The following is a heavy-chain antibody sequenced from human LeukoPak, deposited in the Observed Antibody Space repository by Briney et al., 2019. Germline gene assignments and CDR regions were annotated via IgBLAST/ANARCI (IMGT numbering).Heavy chain of an antibody. Sequence: SETLSLTCTVSGGSISSGSYYWSWIRQPPGKGLEWIGYIYYSGSTNYNPSLKSRVTISVKTSKNQFSLRLTSVTAADTAVYYCARQTGSGLFILPGGQGTLVTVSS. D-gene: IGHD3/OR15-3a*01. J-gene: IGHJ4*02. CDR2: IYYSGST. CDR1: GGSISSGSYY. CDR3: ARQTGSGLFILP. V-gene: IGHV4-61*01.